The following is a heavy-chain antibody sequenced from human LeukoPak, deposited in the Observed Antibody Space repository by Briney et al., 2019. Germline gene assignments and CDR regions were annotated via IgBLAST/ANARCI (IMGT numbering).Heavy chain of an antibody. J-gene: IGHJ5*02. CDR3: ARGDGYCSSTSCYYWFDP. Sequence: GASVKVSCKASGYTFTSYGISWVRQAPGQGLEWMGWISAHNGNTNYAQKLQGRVTMTTDTSTSTAYMELRSLRSDDTAVYYCARGDGYCSSTSCYYWFDPWGQGTLVTVSS. V-gene: IGHV1-18*01. CDR1: GYTFTSYG. D-gene: IGHD2-2*03. CDR2: ISAHNGNT.